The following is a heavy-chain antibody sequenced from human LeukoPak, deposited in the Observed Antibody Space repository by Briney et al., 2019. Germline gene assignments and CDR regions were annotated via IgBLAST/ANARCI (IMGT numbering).Heavy chain of an antibody. CDR1: GYTFTSYY. V-gene: IGHV1-46*03. CDR3: ARALGIGRSVLRFSEWLY. Sequence: ASVKVSCKASGYTFTSYYMHWVRQAPGQGLEWVGIINPSGGSTSYVQKFQGRVTMTRDTSTSTVYMELSSLRSEDTAVYYCARALGIGRSVLRFSEWLYWGQGTLVTVSS. J-gene: IGHJ4*02. CDR2: INPSGGST. D-gene: IGHD3-3*01.